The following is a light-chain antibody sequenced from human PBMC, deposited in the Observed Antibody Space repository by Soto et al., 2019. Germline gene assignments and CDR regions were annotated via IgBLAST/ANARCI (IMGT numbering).Light chain of an antibody. CDR1: GSNIGAGFD. CDR2: GNS. Sequence: QSVLTQPPSVSGAPGQRVTISCTGSGSNIGAGFDVHWYQQLPRTSPKLLVYGNSNRPSGVPDRFSGSKSGTSASLAITGLQAEDEADYYCQSYDGGLSAYVFGGGTKVTV. J-gene: IGLJ1*01. V-gene: IGLV1-40*01. CDR3: QSYDGGLSAYV.